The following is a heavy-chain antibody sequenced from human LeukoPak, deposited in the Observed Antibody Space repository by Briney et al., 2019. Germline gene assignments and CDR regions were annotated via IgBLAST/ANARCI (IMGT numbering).Heavy chain of an antibody. CDR2: IYYSGST. CDR3: ARGLLDGYTHPAAVDI. V-gene: IGHV4-59*01. Sequence: TSETLSLTCTVSGGSISSYYWSWIRRPPGKGLEWIGYIYYSGSTNYNPSLKSRVTISVDTSKNQFSLKLSPVNAADTAVYYCARGLLDGYTHPAAVDIWGQGTVVTVSS. J-gene: IGHJ3*02. D-gene: IGHD5-24*01. CDR1: GGSISSYY.